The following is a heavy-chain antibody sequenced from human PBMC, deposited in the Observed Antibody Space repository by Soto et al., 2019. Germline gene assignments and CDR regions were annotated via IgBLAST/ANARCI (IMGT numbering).Heavy chain of an antibody. CDR2: TSAYNGDT. V-gene: IGHV1-18*01. D-gene: IGHD4-17*01. Sequence: QVHLVQSGAEVKKPGASVKVSCKASGYTFNSYGISWVRQAPGQGLEWMGRTSAYNGDTNYEQKFQGRVTMTTDTSTATAYMEMRSLRSDDTAMYYCARYGDYYYGMDVWGQGTTVTVSS. J-gene: IGHJ6*02. CDR3: ARYGDYYYGMDV. CDR1: GYTFNSYG.